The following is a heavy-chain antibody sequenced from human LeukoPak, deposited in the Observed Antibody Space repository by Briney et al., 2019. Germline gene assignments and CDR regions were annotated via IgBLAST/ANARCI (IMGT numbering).Heavy chain of an antibody. CDR2: IIPISGTA. CDR3: ARESVVVTAIGVFDY. Sequence: SVKVSCKASGGTFSSYAISWVRQAPGQGLEWMGGIIPISGTANYAQKFQGRVTITADESTSTAYMELSSLRSEDTAVYYCARESVVVTAIGVFDYWGQGTLVTVSS. D-gene: IGHD2-21*02. CDR1: GGTFSSYA. J-gene: IGHJ4*02. V-gene: IGHV1-69*13.